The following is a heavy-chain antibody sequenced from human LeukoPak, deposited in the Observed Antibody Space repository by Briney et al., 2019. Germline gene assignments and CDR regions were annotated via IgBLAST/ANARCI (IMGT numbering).Heavy chain of an antibody. CDR3: AKRSGYTTGWFFDF. Sequence: GGSLTLSCAASGFSFSSYAMSWVRQAPGKWLEWVSSISGSGDNTYYAESVKGRFTISTDNSKNTLFLQMNSLRAKDTAVFYCAKRSGYTTGWFFDFWGQGTPVTVSS. J-gene: IGHJ4*02. CDR1: GFSFSSYA. D-gene: IGHD6-19*01. V-gene: IGHV3-23*01. CDR2: ISGSGDNT.